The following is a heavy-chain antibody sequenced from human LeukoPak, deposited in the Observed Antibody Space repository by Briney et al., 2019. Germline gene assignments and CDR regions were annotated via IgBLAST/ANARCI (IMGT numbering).Heavy chain of an antibody. CDR1: GFTFSSYS. CDR2: ISSSSSYI. V-gene: IGHV3-21*01. Sequence: PGGSLRLSCAASGFTFSSYSMNCVRQAPGKGLEWVSSISSSSSYIYYADSVKGRFTISRDNAKNSLYLQMNSLRAEDTAVYYCARDPLPLTTVTYFDYWGQGTLVTVSS. J-gene: IGHJ4*02. CDR3: ARDPLPLTTVTYFDY. D-gene: IGHD4-17*01.